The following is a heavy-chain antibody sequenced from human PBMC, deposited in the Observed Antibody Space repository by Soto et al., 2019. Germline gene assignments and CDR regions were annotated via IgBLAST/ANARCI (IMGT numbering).Heavy chain of an antibody. J-gene: IGHJ3*02. V-gene: IGHV3-23*01. CDR1: GFTFSSYA. Sequence: EVQLLESGGGLVQPGGSLRLSCAASGFTFSSYAMSWVRQAPGKGLEWVSAISGSGGSTYYADSVKGRFTISRDNSKKTLYLQMNSLRAEDTAVYYCAKTSGSSQQLARYAFDIWGQGTMVTVSS. D-gene: IGHD6-13*01. CDR3: AKTSGSSQQLARYAFDI. CDR2: ISGSGGST.